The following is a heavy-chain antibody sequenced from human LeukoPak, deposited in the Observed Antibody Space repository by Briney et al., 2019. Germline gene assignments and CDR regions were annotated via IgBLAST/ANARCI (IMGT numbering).Heavy chain of an antibody. D-gene: IGHD6-19*01. CDR2: IYYSGST. CDR1: GGPISSYY. Sequence: SETLSLTCTVSGGPISSYYWSWIRQPPGKGLEWIGYIYYSGSTNYNPSLKSRVTISVDTSKNQFSLKLSSVTAADTAVYYCARDTRVAGIDYWGQGTLVTVSS. J-gene: IGHJ4*02. CDR3: ARDTRVAGIDY. V-gene: IGHV4-59*01.